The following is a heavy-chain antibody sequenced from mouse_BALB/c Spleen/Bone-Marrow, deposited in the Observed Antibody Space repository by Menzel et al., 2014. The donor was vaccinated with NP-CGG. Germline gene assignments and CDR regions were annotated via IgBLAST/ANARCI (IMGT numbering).Heavy chain of an antibody. J-gene: IGHJ4*01. CDR3: ARRDYGIRENYYAMDY. D-gene: IGHD1-2*01. V-gene: IGHV1-87*01. CDR1: GYTFTSYW. CDR2: IYPRDGDT. Sequence: QVWLHQSGAELARPGASVKLSCKASGYTFTSYWMQWVKQRPGQGLEWIGAIYPRDGDTRYTQKFKGKATLTADKSSSTAYMQLSSLASEDSAVYYCARRDYGIRENYYAMDYWGQGTPVTVSS.